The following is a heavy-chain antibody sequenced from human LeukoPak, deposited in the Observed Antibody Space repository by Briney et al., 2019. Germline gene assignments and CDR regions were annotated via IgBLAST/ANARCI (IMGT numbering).Heavy chain of an antibody. CDR2: IYTSGSA. CDR1: GGSISSGSYY. CDR3: ARVIVVGYSNYFQH. J-gene: IGHJ1*01. Sequence: SETLSLTCTVSGGSISSGSYYWSWIRQPAGKGLEWIGRIYTSGSANYNPSLKSRVTISVDTSKNQFSLKLSSVTAADTAVYYCARVIVVGYSNYFQHWGQGTLVTVSS. V-gene: IGHV4-61*02. D-gene: IGHD3-22*01.